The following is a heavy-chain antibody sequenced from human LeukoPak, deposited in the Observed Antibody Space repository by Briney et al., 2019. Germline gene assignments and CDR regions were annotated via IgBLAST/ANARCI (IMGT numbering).Heavy chain of an antibody. D-gene: IGHD6-13*01. CDR2: IYHSGST. CDR1: GYSISSGYY. J-gene: IGHJ5*02. Sequence: SETLSLTCTVSGYSISSGYYWGWIRQPPGKGLEWIGSIYHSGSTYYNPSLKSRVTISVDTSKNQFSLKLSSVTAADTAVYYCARHMSIAAAGSFWFDPWGQGTLVTVSS. V-gene: IGHV4-38-2*02. CDR3: ARHMSIAAAGSFWFDP.